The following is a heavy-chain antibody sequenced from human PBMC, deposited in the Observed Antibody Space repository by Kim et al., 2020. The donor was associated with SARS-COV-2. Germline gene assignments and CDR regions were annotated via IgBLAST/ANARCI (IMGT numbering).Heavy chain of an antibody. D-gene: IGHD6-19*01. Sequence: YAASVKGRFTINRDNAKDSLYLEMSSLRAEDTGIYYCTRDLSSGLPGGFDFWGQGILVTVSS. CDR3: TRDLSSGLPGGFDF. J-gene: IGHJ4*02. V-gene: IGHV3-21*01.